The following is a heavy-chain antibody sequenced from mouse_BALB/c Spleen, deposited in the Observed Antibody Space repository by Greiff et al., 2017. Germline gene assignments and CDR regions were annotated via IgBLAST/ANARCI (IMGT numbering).Heavy chain of an antibody. Sequence: VQLKESGAELARPGASVKLSCKASGYTFTSYWMQWVKQRPGQGLEWIGAIYPGDGDTRYTQKFKGKATLTADKSSSTAYMQLSSLASEDSAVYYCGSSSYYYAMDYWGQGTSVTVSS. D-gene: IGHD1-1*01. CDR3: GSSSYYYAMDY. CDR1: GYTFTSYW. CDR2: IYPGDGDT. J-gene: IGHJ4*01. V-gene: IGHV1-87*01.